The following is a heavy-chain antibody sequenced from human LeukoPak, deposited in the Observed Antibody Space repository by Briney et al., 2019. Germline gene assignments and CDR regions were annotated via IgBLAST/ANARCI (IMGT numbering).Heavy chain of an antibody. CDR3: ARVPAGHGFDY. CDR2: MNPNSGNT. Sequence: ASVTVSCKASGYTFTSYDMNWVRQATGQGLEWMGWMNPNSGNTGYAQKFQGRVTMTRNTSISTAYMELSSLRSEDTAVYYCARVPAGHGFDYWGQGTLVTVSS. J-gene: IGHJ4*02. V-gene: IGHV1-8*01. D-gene: IGHD2-2*01. CDR1: GYTFTSYD.